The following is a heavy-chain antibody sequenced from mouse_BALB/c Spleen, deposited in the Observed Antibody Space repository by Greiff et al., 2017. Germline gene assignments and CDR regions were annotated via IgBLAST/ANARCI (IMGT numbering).Heavy chain of an antibody. CDR2: ISSGGSYT. CDR1: GFTFSSYG. V-gene: IGHV5-6*02. J-gene: IGHJ3*01. D-gene: IGHD1-1*01. Sequence: EVKLVESGGDLVKPGGSLKLSCAASGFTFSSYGMSWVRQTPDKRLEWVATISSGGSYTYYPDSVKGRFTISRDNAKNTLYLQMSSLKSEDTAMYYCARRDYYGSSYDAYWGQGTLVTVSA. CDR3: ARRDYYGSSYDAY.